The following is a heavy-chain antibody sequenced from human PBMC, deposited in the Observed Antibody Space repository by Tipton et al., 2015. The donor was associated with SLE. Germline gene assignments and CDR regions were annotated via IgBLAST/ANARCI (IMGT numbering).Heavy chain of an antibody. CDR3: AREVGGAGAF. CDR1: EFSFSTYT. V-gene: IGHV3-21*01. Sequence: SLRLSCTASEFSFSTYTMNWVRQAPGMGLEWLSSIDSNGNHIYYADSVKGRFTTSRDNAKNSLYLQMNSLRVDDTAVYYCAREVGGAGAFWGQGTLVTVSS. D-gene: IGHD4-23*01. J-gene: IGHJ4*02. CDR2: IDSNGNHI.